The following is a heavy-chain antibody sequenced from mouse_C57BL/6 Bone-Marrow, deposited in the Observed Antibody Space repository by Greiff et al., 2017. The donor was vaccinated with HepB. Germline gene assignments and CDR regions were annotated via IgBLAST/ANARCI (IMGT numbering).Heavy chain of an antibody. Sequence: EVQLQQSGAELVRPGALVQLSCTASGFNIKDDYMQWVKQRPEQGLEWIGWIDPENGDTEYASKVKGKATLTVDKSSSTAYMQLSSLTSEDSAVYYCAIWVLYNWYFDVWGTGTTVTVSS. CDR2: IDPENGDT. CDR1: GFNIKDDY. CDR3: AIWVLYNWYFDV. D-gene: IGHD2-14*01. J-gene: IGHJ1*03. V-gene: IGHV14-4*01.